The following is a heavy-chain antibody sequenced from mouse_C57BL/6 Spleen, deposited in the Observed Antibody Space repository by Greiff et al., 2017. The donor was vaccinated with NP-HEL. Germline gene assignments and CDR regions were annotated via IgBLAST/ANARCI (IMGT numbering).Heavy chain of an antibody. D-gene: IGHD4-1*01. V-gene: IGHV1-52*01. CDR3: ARQGTLGWYFDV. J-gene: IGHJ1*03. CDR2: IDPSDSET. Sequence: LVRPGSSVKLSCKASGYTFTSYWMHWVKQRPIQGLEWIGNIDPSDSETHYNQKFKDKATLTVDKSSSTAYMQLSSLTSEDSAVYYCARQGTLGWYFDVWGTGTTVTVSS. CDR1: GYTFTSYW.